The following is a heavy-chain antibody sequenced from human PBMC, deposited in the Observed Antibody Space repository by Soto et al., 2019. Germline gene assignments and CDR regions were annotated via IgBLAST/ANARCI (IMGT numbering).Heavy chain of an antibody. V-gene: IGHV4-59*08. CDR3: ATLGYCSGGSCYKWFDP. Sequence: SETLSLTCTVSGGSISSYYWSWIRQPPRKGLEWIGYIYYSGSTNYNPSLKSRVTISVDTSKNQFSLKLSSVTAADTAVHYCATLGYCSGGSCYKWFDPWGQGTLVTVSS. D-gene: IGHD2-15*01. J-gene: IGHJ5*02. CDR2: IYYSGST. CDR1: GGSISSYY.